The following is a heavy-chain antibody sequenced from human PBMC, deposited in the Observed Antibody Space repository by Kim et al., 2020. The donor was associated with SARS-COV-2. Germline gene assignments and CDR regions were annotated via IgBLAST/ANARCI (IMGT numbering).Heavy chain of an antibody. CDR1: GFTFNSYA. D-gene: IGHD6-19*01. V-gene: IGHV3-23*01. CDR3: AKVTSGSSGWFEYFQH. CDR2: IRDSGGST. J-gene: IGHJ1*01. Sequence: GGSLRLSCAASGFTFNSYAMSWVRQAPGKGLEWVSGIRDSGGSTKYAEYVKGRFSISRDNSKNTLYLQMDSLRAEDTAVYYCAKVTSGSSGWFEYFQHWGQGTLVTVSS.